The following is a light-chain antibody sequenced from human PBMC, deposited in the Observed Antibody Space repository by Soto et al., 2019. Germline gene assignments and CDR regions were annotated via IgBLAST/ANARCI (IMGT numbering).Light chain of an antibody. J-gene: IGKJ3*01. CDR2: GAS. Sequence: EIVLTQSPGTLSLSPGERATLSCRASQSTSSSYLAWYQQKPGQAPRLLVYGASSRATGIPDRFSASGSGTDFTVTISSLEPEDFAVYYCQQYGSSRFTFGPGTKVDIK. CDR1: QSTSSSY. V-gene: IGKV3-20*01. CDR3: QQYGSSRFT.